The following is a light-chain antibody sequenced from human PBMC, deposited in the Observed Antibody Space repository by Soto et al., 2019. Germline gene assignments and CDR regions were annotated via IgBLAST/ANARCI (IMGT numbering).Light chain of an antibody. Sequence: QSALTQPASVSGSPGQSITISCTGTTSDVGGYDYVSWYQQHPDKAPKLIISDVSYRPSGVSNRFSGSKSGNTASLTISGLQAEDDADYYCSSYSAISILVFGGGTKLTVL. CDR1: TSDVGGYDY. CDR3: SSYSAISILV. V-gene: IGLV2-14*03. J-gene: IGLJ2*01. CDR2: DVS.